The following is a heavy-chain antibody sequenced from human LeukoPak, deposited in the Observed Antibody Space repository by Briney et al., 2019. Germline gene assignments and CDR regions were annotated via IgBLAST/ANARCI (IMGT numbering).Heavy chain of an antibody. J-gene: IGHJ4*02. CDR2: ISDSGAST. CDR1: GFIFSSYS. V-gene: IGHV3-23*01. Sequence: GGSLRLSCAASGFIFSSYSMNWVRQTPGKGLELVSAISDSGASTYYADSVKGRFTVSRDNFENQVSMQMNSLRAEDTAVYYCVKTQTHFGDCRRDYWGQGSLVTVSS. D-gene: IGHD4-17*01. CDR3: VKTQTHFGDCRRDY.